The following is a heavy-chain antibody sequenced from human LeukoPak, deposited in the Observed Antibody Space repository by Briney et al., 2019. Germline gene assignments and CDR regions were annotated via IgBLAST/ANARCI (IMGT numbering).Heavy chain of an antibody. D-gene: IGHD3-22*01. J-gene: IGHJ4*02. CDR2: VNPTSGGT. Sequence: ASVKVSCTTSGYTFTSYYMHWVRQAPGQGLEWMGWVNPTSGGTNYAQKLQGRVTMTRDTSISTAYMELSRLRSDDTAVYYCARVYYYYDSSGILTLYFDYWGQGTLVTVSS. V-gene: IGHV1-2*02. CDR1: GYTFTSYY. CDR3: ARVYYYYDSSGILTLYFDY.